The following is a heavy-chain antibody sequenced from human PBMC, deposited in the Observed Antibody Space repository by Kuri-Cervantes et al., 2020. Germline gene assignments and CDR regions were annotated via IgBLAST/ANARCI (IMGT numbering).Heavy chain of an antibody. CDR3: ARGSRRYCSGGSCAYYYYMDV. CDR2: ISTSGSYK. J-gene: IGHJ6*03. CDR1: GFTFSSYS. V-gene: IGHV3-21*01. D-gene: IGHD2-15*01. Sequence: LSLTCAASGFTFSSYSMNWVRQAPGKGLEWVSSISTSGSYKYYADSVKGRFTISRDNAENSLHLQMNSLRAEDTAVYYCARGSRRYCSGGSCAYYYYMDVWGKGTTVTVSS.